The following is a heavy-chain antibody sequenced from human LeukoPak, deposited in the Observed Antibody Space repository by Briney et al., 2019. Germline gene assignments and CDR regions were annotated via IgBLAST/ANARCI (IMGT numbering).Heavy chain of an antibody. CDR2: IYYSGST. V-gene: IGHV4-59*01. CDR1: GGSISSYY. J-gene: IGHJ3*02. D-gene: IGHD2-8*02. Sequence: SETLSLTCTVSGGSISSYYWSWIRQPPGKGLEWIGYIYYSGSTNYNPSLKSRVTISVGTSKNQFSLKLSSVTAADTAVYYCARDLLGRRAFDIWGQGTMVTVSS. CDR3: ARDLLGRRAFDI.